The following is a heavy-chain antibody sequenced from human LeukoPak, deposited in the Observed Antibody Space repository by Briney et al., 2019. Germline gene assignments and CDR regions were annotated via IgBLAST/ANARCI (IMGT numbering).Heavy chain of an antibody. D-gene: IGHD3-10*01. CDR1: GGSISSYY. J-gene: IGHJ3*02. CDR3: ARVPHYYGSGSYSYQDAFDI. V-gene: IGHV4-4*07. Sequence: SETLSPTSTVSGGSISSYYWSWIRQPAGKGLEWIGRIYTSGSTNYNPSLKSRVTMSVDTSKNQFSLKLSSVTAADTAVYYCARVPHYYGSGSYSYQDAFDIWGQGTMVTVSS. CDR2: IYTSGST.